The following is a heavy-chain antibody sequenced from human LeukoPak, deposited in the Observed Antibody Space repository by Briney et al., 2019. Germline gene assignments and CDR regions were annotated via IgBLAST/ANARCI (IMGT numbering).Heavy chain of an antibody. CDR1: GYTFTSYD. V-gene: IGHV1-8*01. CDR2: MNPNSGNT. J-gene: IGHJ6*03. D-gene: IGHD6-13*01. Sequence: ASVKVSCKASGYTFTSYDINWVRQATGQGLEWMGWMNPNSGNTGYAQKFQGRVTMTRNTSISTAYMELSSLRSEDTAVYYCARSGGYSSSWYYYMDVWGKGTTVTISS. CDR3: ARSGGYSSSWYYYMDV.